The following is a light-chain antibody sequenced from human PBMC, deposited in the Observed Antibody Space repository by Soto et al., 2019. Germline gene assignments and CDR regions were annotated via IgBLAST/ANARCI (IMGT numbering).Light chain of an antibody. CDR1: RSDVGGYNY. J-gene: IGLJ2*01. V-gene: IGLV2-14*01. CDR2: EVS. CDR3: RSYTRNSPLV. Sequence: QSALTHPASVAGSPGQAITISCTGTRSDVGGYNYVSWYQQHPGKDPKFMIYEVSNRPSGVSNRFSGSKSGNTASLTISGLQAEDEAGYYVRSYTRNSPLVFGGGTTLTVL.